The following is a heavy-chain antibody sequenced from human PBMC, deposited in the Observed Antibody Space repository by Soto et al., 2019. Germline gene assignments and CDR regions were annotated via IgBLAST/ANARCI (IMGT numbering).Heavy chain of an antibody. J-gene: IGHJ5*02. CDR2: IKQDGSEK. CDR1: GFTFSSYW. V-gene: IGHV3-7*01. D-gene: IGHD2-21*01. CDR3: ASARHIGP. Sequence: PGGSLRLSCAASGFTFSSYWMSWVRQSPGKGLEWVANIKQDGSEKNYVDSVKGRFTISRDNAKNSLYLQMNSLRADDTAVYYCASARHIGPWGQGTLVTVSS.